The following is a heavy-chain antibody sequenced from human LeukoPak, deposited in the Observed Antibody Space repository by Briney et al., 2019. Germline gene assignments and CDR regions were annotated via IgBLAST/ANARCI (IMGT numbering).Heavy chain of an antibody. D-gene: IGHD1-1*01. J-gene: IGHJ5*02. CDR3: ARSQWNPGKTTQTT. Sequence: GGSLRLSCAGSGFIFSDYYMSWIRQAPGKGLEWVSYISSSSNNIYYADSVRGRFTISRDNAKNSLYLQMNSLRAEDTAVYYCARSQWNPGKTTQTTWGQGTLVTVSS. CDR1: GFIFSDYY. CDR2: ISSSSNNI. V-gene: IGHV3-11*01.